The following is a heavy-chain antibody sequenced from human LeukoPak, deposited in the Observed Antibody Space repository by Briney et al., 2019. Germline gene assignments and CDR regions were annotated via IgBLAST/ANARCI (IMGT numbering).Heavy chain of an antibody. V-gene: IGHV4-39*07. CDR3: ARSDGYGLVGI. CDR1: GGSISSSSYY. CDR2: IYYSGST. Sequence: SETLSLTCTVSGGSISSSSYYWGWIRQPPGKGLEWIGSIYYSGSTYYNPSLKSRVTISVDTSKNQFSLKLSSVTAADTAVYYCARSDGYGLVGIWGQGTMVTVSS. J-gene: IGHJ3*02. D-gene: IGHD3-10*01.